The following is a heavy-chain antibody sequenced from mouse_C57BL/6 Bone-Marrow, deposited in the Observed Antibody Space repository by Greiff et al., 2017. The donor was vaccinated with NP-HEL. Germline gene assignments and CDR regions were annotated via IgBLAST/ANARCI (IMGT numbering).Heavy chain of an antibody. D-gene: IGHD2-3*01. Sequence: VQLKQSGAELVRPGASVKLSCTASGFNIKDDYMHWVKQRPEQGLEWIGWIDPENGDTEYAPKFQGKATITADTSSNTAYLQLSSLTSEDTAVYYCTTSDGPHYFDYWGQGTTLTVSS. J-gene: IGHJ2*01. V-gene: IGHV14-4*01. CDR1: GFNIKDDY. CDR3: TTSDGPHYFDY. CDR2: IDPENGDT.